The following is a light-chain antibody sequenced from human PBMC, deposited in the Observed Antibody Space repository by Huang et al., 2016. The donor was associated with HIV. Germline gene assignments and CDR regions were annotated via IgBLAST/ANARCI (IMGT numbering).Light chain of an antibody. Sequence: DIVMTQSPLSLPVTPGEPASISCRSSQSLLQSNGYNYLDWYLQKPWQSPQLLVYLGSNRASGVPDRFSGSGSGTAFTLKISRVEAEDVGVYYCMQTLQTPLTFGGGTKVEIK. CDR3: MQTLQTPLT. J-gene: IGKJ4*01. CDR2: LGS. V-gene: IGKV2-28*01. CDR1: QSLLQSNGYNY.